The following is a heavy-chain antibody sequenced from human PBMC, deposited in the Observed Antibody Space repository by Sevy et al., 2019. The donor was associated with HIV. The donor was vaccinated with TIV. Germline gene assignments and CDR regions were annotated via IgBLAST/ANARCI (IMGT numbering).Heavy chain of an antibody. CDR3: AKDAPEGVYYYEFWSGYSPTGYFDY. CDR1: GFTFSSYA. Sequence: GGSLRLSCAASGFTFSSYAMSWVRQAPGKGLEWVSAISGSGGTTYYADSVKGRFTISRDNSKNTLYLQMNSLRAEDTAAYYCAKDAPEGVYYYEFWSGYSPTGYFDYWGQGTLVTVSS. D-gene: IGHD3-3*01. CDR2: ISGSGGTT. J-gene: IGHJ4*02. V-gene: IGHV3-23*01.